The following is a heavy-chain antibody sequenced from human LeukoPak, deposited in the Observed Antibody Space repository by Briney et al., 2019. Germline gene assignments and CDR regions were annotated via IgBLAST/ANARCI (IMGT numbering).Heavy chain of an antibody. V-gene: IGHV3-74*01. CDR1: GFTFSNYW. CDR2: INNDGTRT. Sequence: PGGSLRLSCGTSGFTFSNYWMHWVRQAPGKGLMWVSQINNDGTRTTYVDSVKGRFTISGDNAKNTVYLQLNNLRADDTALYFCARDQGLPDFWGQGTLVTVSS. J-gene: IGHJ4*02. D-gene: IGHD2-21*02. CDR3: ARDQGLPDF.